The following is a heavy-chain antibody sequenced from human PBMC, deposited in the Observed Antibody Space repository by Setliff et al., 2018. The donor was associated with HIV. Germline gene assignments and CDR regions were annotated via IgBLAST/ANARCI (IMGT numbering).Heavy chain of an antibody. J-gene: IGHJ6*03. CDR1: GGSINSSTYY. Sequence: SETLSLTCTVSGGSINSSTYYWGWIRQPPGKGLEWIGSFYYSGRTYYSPSLRSRVTMSVDTSNNQFSLNLNSVTAADTAVYYCAKTLSTMVKTDGYYDYYYMDVWGKGTMVTVSS. V-gene: IGHV4-39*07. CDR3: AKTLSTMVKTDGYYDYYYMDV. CDR2: FYYSGRT. D-gene: IGHD3-10*01.